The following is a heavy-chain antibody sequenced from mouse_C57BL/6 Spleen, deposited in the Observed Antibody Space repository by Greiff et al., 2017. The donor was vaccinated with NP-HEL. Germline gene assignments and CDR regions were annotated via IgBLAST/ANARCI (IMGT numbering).Heavy chain of an antibody. V-gene: IGHV1-19*01. Sequence: VQLQQSGPVLVKPGASVKMSCKASGYTFTDYYMNWVKQSHGKSLEWIGVINPYNGGTSYNPKFKGKATLTVDKSSSTAYMELNSLTSEDSAVYYCARDSSGYDAMDYWGQGTSVTVSS. CDR1: GYTFTDYY. CDR2: INPYNGGT. D-gene: IGHD3-2*02. CDR3: ARDSSGYDAMDY. J-gene: IGHJ4*01.